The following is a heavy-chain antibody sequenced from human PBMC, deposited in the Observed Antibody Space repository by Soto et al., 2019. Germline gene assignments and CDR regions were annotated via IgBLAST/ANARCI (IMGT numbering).Heavy chain of an antibody. D-gene: IGHD3-16*01. V-gene: IGHV3-23*01. J-gene: IGHJ4*02. CDR2: ISGSGGRS. CDR3: AKAYFVWSSEQPYYFDY. Sequence: EVQLLDSGGGLVQPGGSLRLSCAASGFTCLNYVITWVRQGPGQGLEWVSGISGSGGRSYYADSVKGRFTISRDNSKSTLYLQMNSLRAEDTAVYYCAKAYFVWSSEQPYYFDYWGQGTLVTVSS. CDR1: GFTCLNYV.